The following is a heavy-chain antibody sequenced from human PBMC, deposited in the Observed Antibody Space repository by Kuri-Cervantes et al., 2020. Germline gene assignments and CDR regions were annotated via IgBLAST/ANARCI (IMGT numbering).Heavy chain of an antibody. CDR3: ARATAAGTKTEYYFDY. V-gene: IGHV1-69*06. CDR1: GGTFSSYA. D-gene: IGHD6-13*01. Sequence: SVKVSCKASGGTFSSYAISWVRQAPGQGLEWMGGIIPIFGTANYAQKFQGRVTITADKSTSTAYMELSSLRSEDTAVYYCARATAAGTKTEYYFDYWGQGTLVTVSS. CDR2: IIPIFGTA. J-gene: IGHJ4*02.